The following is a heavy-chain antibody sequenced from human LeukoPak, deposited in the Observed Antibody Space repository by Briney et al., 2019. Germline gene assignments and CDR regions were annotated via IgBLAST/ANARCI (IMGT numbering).Heavy chain of an antibody. J-gene: IGHJ5*02. Sequence: SETLSVTCAVYGGSFSGYYWSWIRQPPGKGLEWIGEINHSGSTNYNPSLKSRVTISVDTSKNQFSLKLSSVTAADTAVYYCARGTGRIAASAGTGFDPWGQGTLVTVSS. D-gene: IGHD6-6*01. V-gene: IGHV4-34*01. CDR1: GGSFSGYY. CDR3: ARGTGRIAASAGTGFDP. CDR2: INHSGST.